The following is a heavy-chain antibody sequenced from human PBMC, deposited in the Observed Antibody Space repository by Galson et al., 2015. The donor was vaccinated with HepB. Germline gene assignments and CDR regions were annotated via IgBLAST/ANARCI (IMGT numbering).Heavy chain of an antibody. CDR1: GFTFSSHW. J-gene: IGHJ3*02. Sequence: SLRLSCAASGFTFSSHWMTWVRQAPGKGLEWVANIRQDGSEKYYVDSVKGRFTISRDNAKNSLYLQMNSLRAEDTAVYYCAREGNYYDSSGSSEHAFDIWGQGTVVTVSS. V-gene: IGHV3-7*01. D-gene: IGHD3-22*01. CDR2: IRQDGSEK. CDR3: AREGNYYDSSGSSEHAFDI.